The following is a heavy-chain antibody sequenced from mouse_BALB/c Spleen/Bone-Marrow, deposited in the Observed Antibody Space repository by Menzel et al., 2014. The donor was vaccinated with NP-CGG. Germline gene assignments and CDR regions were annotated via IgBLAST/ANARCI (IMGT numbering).Heavy chain of an antibody. CDR2: ISYSGST. V-gene: IGHV3-2*02. CDR1: GYSITSDYA. J-gene: IGHJ1*01. CDR3: ARSADWYFDV. Sequence: EVKLVESGPGLVKPSQSLSLTCTVTGYSITSDYAWHWIRQFPGNKLEWMGSISYSGSTSYYPSLKSRISITRDTSKNQFFLQLNSVTTEDTATYYCARSADWYFDVWGAGTTVTVSS.